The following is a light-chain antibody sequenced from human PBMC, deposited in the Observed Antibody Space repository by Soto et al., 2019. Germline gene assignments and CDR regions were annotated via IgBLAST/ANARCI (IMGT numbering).Light chain of an antibody. Sequence: DIQMTQSPSTLSASVGDRVTITCRASQSITNWLAWYQQKPGKDPKLLVYDASSLESGVPSRFSGSGSGTEFTLTISSLQPDDFAPYYCQQYNSYSPLTFGPGTRVAIK. CDR2: DAS. CDR1: QSITNW. CDR3: QQYNSYSPLT. V-gene: IGKV1-5*01. J-gene: IGKJ3*01.